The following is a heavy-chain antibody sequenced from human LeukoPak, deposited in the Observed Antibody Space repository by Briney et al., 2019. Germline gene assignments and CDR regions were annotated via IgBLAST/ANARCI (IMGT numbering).Heavy chain of an antibody. V-gene: IGHV3-73*01. D-gene: IGHD1-14*01. Sequence: WRSLKLSCAASGFTFSDSTMHWVRQASGKGLEWVGRITNKANSYATAYAASVKGRFTISRDDSNNTAYLQMVSLKTEDTAVYYCTSIPPGATYYYYMDVWGKGTTVTDPS. CDR2: ITNKANSYAT. CDR3: TSIPPGATYYYYMDV. J-gene: IGHJ6*03. CDR1: GFTFSDST.